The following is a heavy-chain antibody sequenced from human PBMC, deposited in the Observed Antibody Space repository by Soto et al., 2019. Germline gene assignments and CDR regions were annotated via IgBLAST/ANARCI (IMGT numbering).Heavy chain of an antibody. CDR1: GFTFSSYD. J-gene: IGHJ6*03. CDR2: IGTAGDT. V-gene: IGHV3-13*01. CDR3: ARWVRGYCSGGSCYGGSYYYYMDV. D-gene: IGHD2-15*01. Sequence: EVQLVESGGGLVQPGGSLRLSCAASGFTFSSYDMHWVRQATGKGLEWVSAIGTAGDTYYPGSVKGRFTISRENAKNSFYLKITSLGAGDTAVYYCARWVRGYCSGGSCYGGSYYYYMDVWGKGTTFPSP.